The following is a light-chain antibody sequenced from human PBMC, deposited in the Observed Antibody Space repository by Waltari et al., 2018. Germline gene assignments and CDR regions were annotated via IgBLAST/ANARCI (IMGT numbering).Light chain of an antibody. CDR2: ECS. CDR1: STDIGVYNY. Sequence: QSALTQPPSASGSPGQSVTISCTGTSTDIGVYNYVSWYQQHPGKAPKLLSYECSERPSGVPDRFSGSKSGITASLTVFGLQTEDEADDYCASFAGSNTLFGGGTKLTVL. V-gene: IGLV2-8*01. CDR3: ASFAGSNTL. J-gene: IGLJ2*01.